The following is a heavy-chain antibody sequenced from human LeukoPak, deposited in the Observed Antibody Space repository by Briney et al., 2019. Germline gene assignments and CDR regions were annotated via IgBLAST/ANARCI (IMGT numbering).Heavy chain of an antibody. CDR2: ISSSGSTI. J-gene: IGHJ3*02. D-gene: IGHD3-10*01. CDR1: GFTFSDYY. Sequence: GRSLRLSCAASGFTFSDYYMSWIRQAPGKGLEWVSYISSSGSTIYYADSVKGRFTISRDNAKNSLYLQMNSLRAEDTALYYCAKDRKWGRITMVRGVLLTDAFDIWGQGTMVTVSS. CDR3: AKDRKWGRITMVRGVLLTDAFDI. V-gene: IGHV3-11*01.